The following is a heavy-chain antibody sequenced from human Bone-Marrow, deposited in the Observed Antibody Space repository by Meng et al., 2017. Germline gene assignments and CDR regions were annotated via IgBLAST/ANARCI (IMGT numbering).Heavy chain of an antibody. CDR2: MNPNSGNT. Sequence: ASVKVSCKASGYTFTSYDINWVRQATGQGLEWMGWMNPNSGNTGYAQKFQGRVTITADESTSTAYMELSSLRSEDTAVYYCARVPLRCRGGSCYYFDYWGQGTLVTVSS. V-gene: IGHV1-8*03. D-gene: IGHD2-15*01. CDR1: GYTFTSYD. J-gene: IGHJ4*02. CDR3: ARVPLRCRGGSCYYFDY.